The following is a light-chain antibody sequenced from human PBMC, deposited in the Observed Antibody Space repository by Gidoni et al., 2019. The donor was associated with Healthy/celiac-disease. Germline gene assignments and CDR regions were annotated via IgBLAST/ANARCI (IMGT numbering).Light chain of an antibody. J-gene: IGKJ4*01. Sequence: EIVLKQSPATLSLSPGERATLPCRASQSVSSYLAWYQQKPGQAPRLLIYDASNRATGIPARFSGSGSGTDFPLTISSLEPEDFAVYYCQQRSNWPPALTFGGGTKVEIK. CDR2: DAS. V-gene: IGKV3-11*01. CDR1: QSVSSY. CDR3: QQRSNWPPALT.